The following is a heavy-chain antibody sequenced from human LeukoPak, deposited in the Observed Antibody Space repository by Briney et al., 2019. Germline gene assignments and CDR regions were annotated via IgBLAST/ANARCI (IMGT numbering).Heavy chain of an antibody. D-gene: IGHD6-19*01. V-gene: IGHV1-18*04. CDR3: ARDMSSSGWYTSVSNIYYVDY. CDR2: ISAYNGNT. CDR1: GYTFTSYG. Sequence: ASVKVSCKASGYTFTSYGISWVRQAPGQGLEWMGWISAYNGNTNYAQKLQGRVTMTTDTSTSTAYMELRSLRSDDTAVYYCARDMSSSGWYTSVSNIYYVDYWGQGTLVTVSS. J-gene: IGHJ4*02.